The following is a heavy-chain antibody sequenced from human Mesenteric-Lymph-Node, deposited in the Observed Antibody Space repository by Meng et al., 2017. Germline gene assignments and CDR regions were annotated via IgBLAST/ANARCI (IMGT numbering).Heavy chain of an antibody. CDR2: INPDGSGR. J-gene: IGHJ4*02. D-gene: IGHD3-9*01. Sequence: GESLKISCAASGFTFSNYWMSWVRQAQGKGLEWVANINPDGSGRFYVDSVKGRFTISRDNVKNSLSLQMDGLRGEDTAIYYCTSVSVRILGDDKWGQGTLVTVSS. CDR3: TSVSVRILGDDK. CDR1: GFTFSNYW. V-gene: IGHV3-7*01.